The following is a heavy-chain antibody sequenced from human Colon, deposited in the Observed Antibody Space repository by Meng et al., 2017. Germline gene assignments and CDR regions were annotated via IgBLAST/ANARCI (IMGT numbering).Heavy chain of an antibody. Sequence: GGSLRLSCAASGFTFSSYSMTWVRQAPGRGLEWVANIKRDGTETDYVDSVKGRFTISRDNAKDSLYLQMNSLRAEDTDVYYCARDRQAAYWGQGTLVTVSS. J-gene: IGHJ4*02. V-gene: IGHV3-7*01. CDR1: GFTFSSYS. CDR2: IKRDGTET. D-gene: IGHD2-15*01. CDR3: ARDRQAAY.